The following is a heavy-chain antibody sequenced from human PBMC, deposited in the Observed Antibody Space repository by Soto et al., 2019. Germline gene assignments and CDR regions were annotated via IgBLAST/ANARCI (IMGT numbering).Heavy chain of an antibody. D-gene: IGHD2-2*01. CDR2: IYYTGTT. CDR3: ARDGSRTANWIDP. CDR1: GGSISGGGYY. Sequence: TLSLTCTVSGGSISGGGYYWSWIRQFPGKGLEWIGYIYYTGTTYYNPSLKSRLTLSVETSKNQFSLKLSSVTVADTAVDYCARDGSRTANWIDPWGHGTLVTVCS. J-gene: IGHJ5*02. V-gene: IGHV4-31*03.